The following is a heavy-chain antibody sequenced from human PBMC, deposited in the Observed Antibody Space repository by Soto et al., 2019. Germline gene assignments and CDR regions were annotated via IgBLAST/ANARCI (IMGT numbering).Heavy chain of an antibody. CDR1: RFTFDTYW. D-gene: IGHD3-22*01. CDR2: ISSDGSSI. J-gene: IGHJ4*02. CDR3: ARTYYYDTSGYHATFDS. Sequence: PGGSLRISXVVSRFTFDTYWMHWVRQAAGKGLVWVTGISSDGSSITYADSVKGRFTISRDNAKNTLYLQMKSLRAEDTAIYYCARTYYYDTSGYHATFDSWGQGTLVTGSS. V-gene: IGHV3-74*03.